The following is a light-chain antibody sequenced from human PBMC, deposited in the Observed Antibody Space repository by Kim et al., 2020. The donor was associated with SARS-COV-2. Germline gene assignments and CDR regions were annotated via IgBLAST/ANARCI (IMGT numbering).Light chain of an antibody. CDR3: QQYHTYPWT. CDR2: AAS. Sequence: ASTGDRVTITCRASHDSSTYLAWYQQKPGKAPKLLIYAASFLQSGVPSRLSGSGSGTDFTLTISRLQSEDFATYYCQQYHTYPWTFGQGTKVDIK. J-gene: IGKJ1*01. V-gene: IGKV1-8*01. CDR1: HDSSTY.